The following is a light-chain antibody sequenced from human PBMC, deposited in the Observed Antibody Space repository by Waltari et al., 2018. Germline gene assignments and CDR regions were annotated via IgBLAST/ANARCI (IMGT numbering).Light chain of an antibody. CDR3: QQANSFPRN. CDR2: GTS. CDR1: QGIGSW. Sequence: DIQMTQSPSSVSASVGDRVTITCRASQGIGSWLPWYQQKPGEAPKLLIYGTSTLKSGGPSRFSGSGSGTDFTLTISSLQPEDCTTYYGQQANSFPRNFGQGTRVDIK. V-gene: IGKV1-12*01. J-gene: IGKJ5*01.